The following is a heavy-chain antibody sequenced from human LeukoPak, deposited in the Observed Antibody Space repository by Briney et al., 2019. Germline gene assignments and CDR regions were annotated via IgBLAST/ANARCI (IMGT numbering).Heavy chain of an antibody. Sequence: TSVKVSCKASGFTFTSSAMQWVRQARGQRLEWIGWIVVGSGNTNYAQKFQERVTITRDMSTSTAYMELSSLRSEDTAVYYCAARKKSSGYEYFDCWGQGTLVTVSS. CDR2: IVVGSGNT. D-gene: IGHD3-22*01. CDR1: GFTFTSSA. J-gene: IGHJ4*02. V-gene: IGHV1-58*02. CDR3: AARKKSSGYEYFDC.